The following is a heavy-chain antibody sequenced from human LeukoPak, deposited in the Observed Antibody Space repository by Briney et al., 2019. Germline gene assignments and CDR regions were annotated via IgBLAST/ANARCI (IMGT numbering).Heavy chain of an antibody. CDR1: GGTFNSYA. V-gene: IGHV1-69*13. D-gene: IGHD1-7*01. CDR3: ARGETGTTHQMGFDP. CDR2: IIPIFGTA. Sequence: GASVKVSCKASGGTFNSYAISWVRQAPGQGLEWMGGIIPIFGTANYAQKFQGRVTITADESTSTAYMELSSLRSEDTAVYYCARGETGTTHQMGFDPWGQGTPVTVSS. J-gene: IGHJ5*02.